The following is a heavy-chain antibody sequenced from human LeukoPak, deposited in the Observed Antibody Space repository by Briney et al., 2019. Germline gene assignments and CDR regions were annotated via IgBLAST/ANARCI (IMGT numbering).Heavy chain of an antibody. CDR3: ARGASVWFGLTVPIEY. D-gene: IGHD3-10*01. Sequence: ASVKVSCKASGYTFTGYYMHWVRQAPAQGREWMGWINPNSGGTNYAQKFQGRVTMSRDTFISTGSMAMSRLRSHDPAVYYDARGASVWFGLTVPIEYGGQGTLVTVSS. CDR1: GYTFTGYY. CDR2: INPNSGGT. J-gene: IGHJ4*02. V-gene: IGHV1-2*02.